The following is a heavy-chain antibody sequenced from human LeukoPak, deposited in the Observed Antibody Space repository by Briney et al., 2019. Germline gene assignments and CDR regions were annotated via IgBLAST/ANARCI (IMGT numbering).Heavy chain of an antibody. J-gene: IGHJ4*02. Sequence: SETLSLTCTVSGGSISSGSYYWSWIRQPAGKGLEWIGRIYYSGSTYYNPSLKSRVTISVDTSKNQFSLKLSSVTAADTAVYYCASDFMITFGGVIAIRYYFDYWGQGTLVTVSS. CDR2: IYYSGST. D-gene: IGHD3-16*02. CDR1: GGSISSGSYY. CDR3: ASDFMITFGGVIAIRYYFDY. V-gene: IGHV4-39*01.